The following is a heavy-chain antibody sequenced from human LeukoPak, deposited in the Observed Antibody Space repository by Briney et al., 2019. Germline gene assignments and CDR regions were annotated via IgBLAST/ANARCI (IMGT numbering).Heavy chain of an antibody. V-gene: IGHV3-53*01. CDR2: IYSGGST. Sequence: GGSLRLSCAASGFTVSSNYMSWVRQAPGKGLEWVSVIYSGGSTYYADSVKGRFTISRDNSKNTLYLQMNSLRAEDTAVYYCARDYYDRSGYYLGAFDIWGQGTMVTVSS. CDR3: ARDYYDRSGYYLGAFDI. D-gene: IGHD3-22*01. CDR1: GFTVSSNY. J-gene: IGHJ3*02.